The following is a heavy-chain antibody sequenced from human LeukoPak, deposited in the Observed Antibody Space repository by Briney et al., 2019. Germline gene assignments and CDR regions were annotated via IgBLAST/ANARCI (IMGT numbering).Heavy chain of an antibody. CDR3: ARFSASGALDYYMDV. Sequence: PSETLSLTCAVYGGSFSGYYWSWIRQPPGKGLEWIGEINHSGSTNYNPSLKSRVTISVDTSKNQFSLKLSSVTAADTAVYYCARFSASGALDYYMDVWGKGTTVTVSS. D-gene: IGHD3-10*01. CDR1: GGSFSGYY. CDR2: INHSGST. J-gene: IGHJ6*03. V-gene: IGHV4-34*01.